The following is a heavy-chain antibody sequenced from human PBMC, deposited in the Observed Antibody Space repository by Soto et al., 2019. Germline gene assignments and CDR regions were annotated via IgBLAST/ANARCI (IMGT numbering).Heavy chain of an antibody. D-gene: IGHD3-3*01. J-gene: IGHJ6*02. CDR1: GYTFSSYA. CDR3: AKDLEVFVTSYYGLDV. V-gene: IGHV3-30*18. CDR2: ISYDGGNK. Sequence: PGGSLRLSCSASGYTFSSYAMHWVRQAPGKGLEWVAAISYDGGNKYYADSLMGRFTISRDNSKTTLYLQMNSLRAEDTAVYYCAKDLEVFVTSYYGLDVWGPGTTVTV.